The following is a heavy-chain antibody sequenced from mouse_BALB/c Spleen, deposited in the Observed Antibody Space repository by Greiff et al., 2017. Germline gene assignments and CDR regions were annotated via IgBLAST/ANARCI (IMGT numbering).Heavy chain of an antibody. CDR3: AQKGDYDWFAY. Sequence: EVKLQESGAELVKPGASVKLSCTASGFNIKDTYMHWVKQRPEQGLEWIGRIDPANGNTKYDPKFQGKATITADTSSNTAYLQLSSLTSEDTAVYYCAQKGDYDWFAYWGQGTLVTVSA. V-gene: IGHV14-3*02. J-gene: IGHJ3*01. D-gene: IGHD2-4*01. CDR2: IDPANGNT. CDR1: GFNIKDTY.